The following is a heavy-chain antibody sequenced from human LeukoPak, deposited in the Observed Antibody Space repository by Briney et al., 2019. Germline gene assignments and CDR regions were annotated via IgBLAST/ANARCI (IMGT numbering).Heavy chain of an antibody. CDR2: TYYRSKWYN. CDR1: GDSVSSNSAA. CDR3: ARGGHRNIYSSSHFDY. J-gene: IGHJ4*02. D-gene: IGHD6-6*01. V-gene: IGHV6-1*01. Sequence: SQTLSLTCAISGDSVSSNSAAWNWIRQSPSRGLEWLGRTYYRSKWYNDYAVSVKSRITINPDTSKNQFSLQLNSVTPEDTAVYYCARGGHRNIYSSSHFDYWGQGTLVTVSS.